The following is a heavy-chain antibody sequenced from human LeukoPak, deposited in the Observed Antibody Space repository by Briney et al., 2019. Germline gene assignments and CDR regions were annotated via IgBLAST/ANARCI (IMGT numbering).Heavy chain of an antibody. Sequence: TLSLTCTVSGDSIIGYYWSWIRQPPGKALEWLALIFWNDDKRYRPSLKRRLTITKDTSKNQVVLTMTNMDPVDTATYYCAHSENYNWNFGYWGQGTLVTVSS. J-gene: IGHJ4*02. CDR1: GDSIIGYYWS. CDR3: AHSENYNWNFGY. V-gene: IGHV2-5*01. CDR2: IFWNDDK. D-gene: IGHD1-20*01.